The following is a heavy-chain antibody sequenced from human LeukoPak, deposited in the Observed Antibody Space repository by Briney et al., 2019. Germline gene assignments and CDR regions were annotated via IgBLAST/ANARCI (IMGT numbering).Heavy chain of an antibody. CDR2: IRPKNSGGTA. J-gene: IGHJ4*02. V-gene: IGHV3-15*01. CDR3: TSRGD. Sequence: PGGSLRLSCAASGFTSSNYAMTWVRQAPGKGLEWVGRIRPKNSGGTADHAAPVKGRFTISRDDSKNTLYLQMNSLKIEDTAVYYCTSRGDWGQGTLVTVSS. D-gene: IGHD3-10*01. CDR1: GFTSSNYA.